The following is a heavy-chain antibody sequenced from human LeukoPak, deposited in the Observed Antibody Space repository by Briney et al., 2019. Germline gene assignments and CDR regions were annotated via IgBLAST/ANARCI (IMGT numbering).Heavy chain of an antibody. CDR3: ASMMEVVTVNRNYYYYYGMDV. V-gene: IGHV3-48*03. J-gene: IGHJ6*02. Sequence: GGSLRLSCAASGFTFSNYEMNWVRQAPGKGLEWVSYISSSGNTIYYADSVRGRFTISRDSAKNSLYLQMDSLRAEDTAVYYCASMMEVVTVNRNYYYYYGMDVWGQGTTVTVSS. D-gene: IGHD2-21*02. CDR1: GFTFSNYE. CDR2: ISSSGNTI.